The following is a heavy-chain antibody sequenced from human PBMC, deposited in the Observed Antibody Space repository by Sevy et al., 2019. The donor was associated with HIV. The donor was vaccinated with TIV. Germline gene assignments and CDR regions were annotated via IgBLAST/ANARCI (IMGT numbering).Heavy chain of an antibody. D-gene: IGHD5-12*01. J-gene: IGHJ4*02. CDR2: ISYDGSNK. V-gene: IGHV3-30-3*01. Sequence: GGSLRLSCAASGFTFSSYAMHWVRQAPGKGLEWVAVISYDGSNKYYADSVKGRFTISRDNSKNTLYLQMNSLRAEDTAVYYCARGADPGRYSGYDEGAYYWGQGTLVTVSS. CDR1: GFTFSSYA. CDR3: ARGADPGRYSGYDEGAYY.